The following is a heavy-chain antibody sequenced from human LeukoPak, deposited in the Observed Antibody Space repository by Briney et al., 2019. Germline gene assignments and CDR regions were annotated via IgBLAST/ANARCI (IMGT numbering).Heavy chain of an antibody. J-gene: IGHJ4*02. CDR3: ARDLLPGAMPAD. D-gene: IGHD2-2*01. Sequence: ASVKVSRTASGYTFTGYYMHWVRQAPGQGLEWMGWINPNSGGTNYAQKFQGRVTMTRDTSISTAYMELSRLRSDDTAVYYCARDLLPGAMPADWGQGTLVTVSS. V-gene: IGHV1-2*02. CDR2: INPNSGGT. CDR1: GYTFTGYY.